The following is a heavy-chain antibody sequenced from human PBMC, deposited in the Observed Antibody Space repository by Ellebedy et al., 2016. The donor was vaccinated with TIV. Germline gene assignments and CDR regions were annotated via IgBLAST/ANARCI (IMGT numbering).Heavy chain of an antibody. CDR2: VYHSGSA. D-gene: IGHD4-11*01. V-gene: IGHV4-59*01. Sequence: SETLSLTCIVSGGSISPYFWAWIRQPPGKGLEWIGYVYHSGSADYNPSLKSRVTISVESSKNQISLSLSSVTAADTAVYYCARVGTELITVEEYFYYMDVWGKGTTVTVSS. CDR3: ARVGTELITVEEYFYYMDV. J-gene: IGHJ6*03. CDR1: GGSISPYF.